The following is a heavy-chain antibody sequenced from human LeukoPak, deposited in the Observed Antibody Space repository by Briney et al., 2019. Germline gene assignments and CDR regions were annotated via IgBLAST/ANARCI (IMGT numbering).Heavy chain of an antibody. Sequence: PSQTLSLTCTVPGDSISSSSYYWGWIRQPPGKGLEWIGSIYYSGSTYYNPSLKSRVTISVDTSKNQFSLKLSSVTAADTAVYYCARALRDYYGSGSYIWFDPWGQGTLVTVSS. V-gene: IGHV4-39*07. D-gene: IGHD3-10*01. CDR3: ARALRDYYGSGSYIWFDP. J-gene: IGHJ5*02. CDR2: IYYSGST. CDR1: GDSISSSSYY.